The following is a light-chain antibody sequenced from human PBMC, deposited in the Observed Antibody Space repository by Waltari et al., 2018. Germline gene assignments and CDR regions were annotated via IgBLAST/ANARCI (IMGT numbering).Light chain of an antibody. J-gene: IGLJ2*01. Sequence: QSALTQPASVSGSPGQSVTIFCAGTSPDFGGYNSLSWYQEHPGQAPTVIIYDVSDRPSGVSDRFSGSKSGNTASLTISGLQAEDEADYYCSSQSSNDVVLFGGGTKLTVL. CDR1: SPDFGGYNS. CDR3: SSQSSNDVVL. CDR2: DVS. V-gene: IGLV2-14*01.